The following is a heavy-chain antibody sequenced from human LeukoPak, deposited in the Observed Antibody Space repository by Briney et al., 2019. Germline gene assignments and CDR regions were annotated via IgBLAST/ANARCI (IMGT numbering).Heavy chain of an antibody. CDR2: IIPIFGTA. D-gene: IGHD4-11*01. V-gene: IGHV1-69*06. CDR3: ALGYSNYVSDY. CDR1: GGTFSSYA. J-gene: IGHJ4*02. Sequence: GASVKVSCKASGGTFSSYAISWVRQAPGQGLEWMGGIIPIFGTANYAQKFQGRVTITADKSTSTAYMELSSLRSEDTAVYYCALGYSNYVSDYWGQGTLVTVSS.